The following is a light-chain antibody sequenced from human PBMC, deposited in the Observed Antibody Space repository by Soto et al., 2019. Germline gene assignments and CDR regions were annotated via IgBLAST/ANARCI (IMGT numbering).Light chain of an antibody. V-gene: IGKV3-20*01. CDR1: QSVSRNF. CDR2: GAS. Sequence: ENLLTQSPGTLSLSPGEEATLSCRASQSVSRNFLAWYQQRPGQAPRLLIHGASSRVNGIPDRFSGSGFGTDFTLTISSLQPDDFATYYCQPANSFPLTLGGGTKVDIK. J-gene: IGKJ4*01. CDR3: QPANSFPLT.